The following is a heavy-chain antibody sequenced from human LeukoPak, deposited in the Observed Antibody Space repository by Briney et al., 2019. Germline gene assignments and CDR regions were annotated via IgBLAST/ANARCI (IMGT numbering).Heavy chain of an antibody. D-gene: IGHD3-10*01. CDR2: IWYDGSNK. J-gene: IGHJ4*02. CDR1: GFTFSSYG. CDR3: ARVKSLWFGELFPDY. Sequence: QSGGSLRLSSAASGFTFSSYGMHWVRQAPGKGLEWVAVIWYDGSNKYYADSVKGRFTISRDNSKNTLYLQMNSLRAEDTAVYYCARVKSLWFGELFPDYWGQGTLVTVSS. V-gene: IGHV3-33*01.